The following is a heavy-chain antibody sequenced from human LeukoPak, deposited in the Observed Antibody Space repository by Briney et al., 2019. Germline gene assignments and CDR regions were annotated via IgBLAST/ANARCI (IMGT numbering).Heavy chain of an antibody. CDR2: IASNSRYT. D-gene: IGHD6-19*01. CDR3: TKVRTFAVAGTFDY. V-gene: IGHV3-21*01. J-gene: IGHJ4*02. CDR1: GFTFRDYT. Sequence: GGSLRLSCAASGFTFRDYTMNWVRQAPGKGLEWVSSIASNSRYTYYADSAKGRFTVSRDNAKNSLYLQMSSLRVADTAVYYCTKVRTFAVAGTFDYWGQGSLVTVSS.